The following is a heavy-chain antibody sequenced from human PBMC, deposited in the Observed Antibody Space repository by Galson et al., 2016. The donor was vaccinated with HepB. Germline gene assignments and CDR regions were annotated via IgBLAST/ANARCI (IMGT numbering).Heavy chain of an antibody. CDR2: IYGGDTT. V-gene: IGHV3-53*01. D-gene: IGHD3-16*01. CDR1: GLSVSDKF. Sequence: SLRLSCAASGLSVSDKFMAWVRQAPGKGLEWVSIIYGGDTTYNADSVKGRFTISRDSSKNTMFLQMNSLRVEDTAVYYCARVVGVSGGEYFQQWGQGTLVTVAS. CDR3: ARVVGVSGGEYFQQ. J-gene: IGHJ1*01.